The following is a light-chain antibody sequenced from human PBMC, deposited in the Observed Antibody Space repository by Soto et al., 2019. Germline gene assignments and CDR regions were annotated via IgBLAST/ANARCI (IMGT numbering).Light chain of an antibody. CDR1: SSDVGAYNY. CDR2: EVS. CDR3: SSYSDGSTLYV. Sequence: QSVLTQPASVSGSPGQSITISCTGTSSDVGAYNYVSWYQQYPGTAPKVMIYEVSSRPSGVSHRFSGSKSGNTASLTISGLQAEDEADYYCSSYSDGSTLYVFGTGTKVTVL. J-gene: IGLJ1*01. V-gene: IGLV2-14*01.